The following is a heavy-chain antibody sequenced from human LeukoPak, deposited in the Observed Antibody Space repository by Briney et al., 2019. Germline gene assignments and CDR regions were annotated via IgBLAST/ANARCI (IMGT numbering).Heavy chain of an antibody. V-gene: IGHV1-18*04. CDR1: GYTFTSYY. J-gene: IGHJ5*02. CDR2: ISGYNANT. CDR3: ARDGTPGTTFRFDP. D-gene: IGHD1-1*01. Sequence: ASVKVSCKASGYTFTSYYMHWVRQAPGQGLEWMGWISGYNANTNYAQKFQARVTMTTDTSTTTAYMELRSLRSDDTAVYYCARDGTPGTTFRFDPWGQGTLVIVSS.